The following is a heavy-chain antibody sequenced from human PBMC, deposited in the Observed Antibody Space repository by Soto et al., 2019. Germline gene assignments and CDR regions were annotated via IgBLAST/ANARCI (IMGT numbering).Heavy chain of an antibody. J-gene: IGHJ4*02. D-gene: IGHD2-15*01. V-gene: IGHV4-39*01. CDR1: VVSSISSSQY. CDR2: IYYSGST. CDR3: ARAAPEDVVVVNELQGYFEY. Sequence: SETLSLTCSFSVVSSISSSQYLCFIRQPPWDWLEWIANIYYSGSTYYNPSLQIRVTISVDTSKNQFSLKVNSVTAADTAVYYCARAAPEDVVVVNELQGYFEYCGKGHMVNVS.